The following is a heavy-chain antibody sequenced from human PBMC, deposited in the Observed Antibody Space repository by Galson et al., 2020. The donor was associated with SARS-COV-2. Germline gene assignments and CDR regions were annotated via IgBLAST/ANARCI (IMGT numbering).Heavy chain of an antibody. CDR3: AALVARPVD. CDR1: GFTFTSSA. D-gene: IGHD6-6*01. Sequence: SVKVSCKTSGFTFTSSAVQWVRQARGHRLVWIGWIVVGSGKTNYAQKFQERVTITRDMSTSTAYIELSSLGYDDTAVYYCAALVARPVDWGRGTLVTVSS. CDR2: IVVGSGKT. J-gene: IGHJ1*01. V-gene: IGHV1-58*01.